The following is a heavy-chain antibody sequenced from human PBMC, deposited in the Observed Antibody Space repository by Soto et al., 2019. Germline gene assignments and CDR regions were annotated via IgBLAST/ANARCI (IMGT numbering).Heavy chain of an antibody. CDR2: ISAYNGNT. CDR3: AREYDYYYRSGRYNY. V-gene: IGHV1-18*01. J-gene: IGHJ4*02. Sequence: ASVKVSCKASGYTFTSYGISWVRQAPGQGLEWMGWISAYNGNTNYAQKLQGRVTMTTDTSTSTAYMELRSLRSDDTAVYYCAREYDYYYRSGRYNYWGQGTLVTVSS. CDR1: GYTFTSYG. D-gene: IGHD3-10*01.